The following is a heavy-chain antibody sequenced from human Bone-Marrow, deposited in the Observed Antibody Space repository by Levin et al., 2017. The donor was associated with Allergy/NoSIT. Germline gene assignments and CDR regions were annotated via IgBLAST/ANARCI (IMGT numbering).Heavy chain of an antibody. D-gene: IGHD1-14*01. Sequence: GSGPTLVKPTQTLTLTCTLSGFSLTTGGMRVGWIRQPPGKALEWLALIYWDEDKRYSPSLKSRLTITKDTSNTQVVLTMTNMDPVDSSTYYCAHSRRSNLDSFHLWGQGTMVTVSS. CDR3: AHSRRSNLDSFHL. V-gene: IGHV2-5*02. J-gene: IGHJ3*01. CDR2: IYWDEDK. CDR1: GFSLTTGGMR.